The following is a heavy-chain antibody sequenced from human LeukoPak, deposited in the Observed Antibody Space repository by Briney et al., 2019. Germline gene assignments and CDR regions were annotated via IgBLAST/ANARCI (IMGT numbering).Heavy chain of an antibody. Sequence: GESLKISCKGSGSIFTSYWIGWVRQLPGKGLEWMGIIYPGDSDTRYSPSFQGQVTISADKSISTAYLQWSSLKASDTAMYYCARHHTTVTTGYFDYWGQGTLVTVSS. J-gene: IGHJ4*02. CDR1: GSIFTSYW. CDR3: ARHHTTVTTGYFDY. CDR2: IYPGDSDT. V-gene: IGHV5-51*01. D-gene: IGHD4-17*01.